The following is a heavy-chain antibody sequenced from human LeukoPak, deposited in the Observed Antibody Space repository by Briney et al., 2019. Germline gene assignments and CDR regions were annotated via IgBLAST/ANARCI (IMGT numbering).Heavy chain of an antibody. CDR1: GFTSSSYW. J-gene: IGHJ3*02. CDR3: AKAYAGTGPGGAFDI. Sequence: GGSLRLSCAASGFTSSSYWMHWVRQPPGKGLQLVSSISVSSGSTYYADSVKGRFTISRDNSKNTLYLPMNSLRAEDTAVYYCAKAYAGTGPGGAFDIWGQGTMVTVSS. V-gene: IGHV3-23*01. CDR2: ISVSSGST. D-gene: IGHD6-13*01.